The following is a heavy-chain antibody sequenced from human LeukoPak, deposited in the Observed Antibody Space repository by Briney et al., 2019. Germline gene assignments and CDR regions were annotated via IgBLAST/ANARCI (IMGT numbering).Heavy chain of an antibody. CDR3: ARTYMTSARFDP. V-gene: IGHV4-31*03. CDR2: SHYTGST. J-gene: IGHJ5*02. Sequence: SQTLSLTCTVSGASISSGGYYWSWIRLHPGKGLEWIGYSHYTGSTYYNASLKSRVTISVDTSKNQFSLKLSSVTAADTAVYYCARTYMTSARFDPWGQGTLVTVSS. CDR1: GASISSGGYY. D-gene: IGHD2-21*02.